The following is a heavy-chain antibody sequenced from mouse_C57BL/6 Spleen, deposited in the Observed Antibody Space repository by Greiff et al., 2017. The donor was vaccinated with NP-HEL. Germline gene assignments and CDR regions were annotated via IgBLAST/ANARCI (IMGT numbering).Heavy chain of an antibody. CDR3: ASGDRY. D-gene: IGHD3-3*01. J-gene: IGHJ2*01. CDR1: GYTFTSYW. CDR2: IDPSDSYT. V-gene: IGHV1-69*01. Sequence: QVQLQQPGAELVMPGASVKLSCKASGYTFTSYWMHWVKQRPGQGLEWIGEIDPSDSYTNYNQKFKGKSTLTVDKSSSTAYMQLSSLTSEDSAVYYCASGDRYWGQGTTLTVSS.